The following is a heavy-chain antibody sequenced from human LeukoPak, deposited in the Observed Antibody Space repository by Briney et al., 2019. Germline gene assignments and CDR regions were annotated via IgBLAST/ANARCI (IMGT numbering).Heavy chain of an antibody. J-gene: IGHJ5*02. V-gene: IGHV1-18*01. CDR3: ARGRRYCSSTNCPDPYWFDP. Sequence: ASVKVSCKASGYTFTSYGISWVRQAPGQGLEWMGWISAYNGNTNYAQKLQGRVTMTTDTSTSTAYMELRSLRSDDTAVYYCARGRRYCSSTNCPDPYWFDPWGQGTLVTVSS. CDR2: ISAYNGNT. D-gene: IGHD2-2*01. CDR1: GYTFTSYG.